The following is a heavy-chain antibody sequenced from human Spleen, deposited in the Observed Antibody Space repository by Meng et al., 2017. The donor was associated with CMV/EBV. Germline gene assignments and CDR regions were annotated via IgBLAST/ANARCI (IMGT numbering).Heavy chain of an antibody. CDR2: IYFSERT. V-gene: IGHV4-30-4*08. CDR3: AYKRGYYYYGMDV. J-gene: IGHJ6*02. CDR1: GGDISSANNY. Sequence: SETLSLTCTVSGGDISSANNYWSWIRQHPGKGLEWIGYIYFSERTYYNPSLKSRVTISVDTSKNQFSLKLSSVTAADTAVYYCAYKRGYYYYGMDVWGQGTTVTVSS. D-gene: IGHD1-14*01.